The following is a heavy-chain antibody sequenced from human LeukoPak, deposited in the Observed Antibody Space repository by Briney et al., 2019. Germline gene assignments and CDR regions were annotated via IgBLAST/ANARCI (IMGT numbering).Heavy chain of an antibody. CDR1: GGTFSSYA. CDR2: IIPIFGTA. V-gene: IGHV1-69*06. Sequence: GASVEVSCKASGGTFSSYAISWVRQAPGQGLEWMGGIIPIFGTANYAQKFQGRVTITADKSTSTAYMELSSLRSEDTAVYYCAREGEGYSSASSDDAFDIWGQGTMVTVSS. J-gene: IGHJ3*02. CDR3: AREGEGYSSASSDDAFDI. D-gene: IGHD6-6*01.